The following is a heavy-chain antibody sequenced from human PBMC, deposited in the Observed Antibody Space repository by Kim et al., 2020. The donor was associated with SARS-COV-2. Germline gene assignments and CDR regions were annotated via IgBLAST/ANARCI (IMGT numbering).Heavy chain of an antibody. J-gene: IGHJ4*02. Sequence: ASVKVSCKASGYTFTGYYMHWVRQAPGQGLEWMGWINPNSGGTNYAQKFQGRVTMTRDTSISTAYMELSRLRSDDTAVYYCILAVTTFRPYFDYWGQGTLVTVSS. D-gene: IGHD4-17*01. CDR1: GYTFTGYY. V-gene: IGHV1-2*02. CDR2: INPNSGGT. CDR3: ILAVTTFRPYFDY.